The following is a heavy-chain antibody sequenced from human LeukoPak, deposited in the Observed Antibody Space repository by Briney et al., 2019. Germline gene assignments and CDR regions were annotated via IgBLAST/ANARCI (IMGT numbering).Heavy chain of an antibody. CDR1: GGSIGSYY. J-gene: IGHJ6*02. D-gene: IGHD3-10*01. CDR2: INYSGNT. V-gene: IGHV4-39*07. Sequence: SETLSLTCTVSGGSIGSYYWGWIRQPPGRGPGWIGIINYSGNTYYNPSLKSRVTISVDTPKNQLSLKVSSVTAADTAVYYCARDPPHYYGSGSYRYYYYGMDVWGQGTTVTVSS. CDR3: ARDPPHYYGSGSYRYYYYGMDV.